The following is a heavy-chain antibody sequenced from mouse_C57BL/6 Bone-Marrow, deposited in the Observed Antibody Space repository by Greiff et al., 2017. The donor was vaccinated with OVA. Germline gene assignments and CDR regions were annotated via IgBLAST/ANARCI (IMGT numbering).Heavy chain of an antibody. CDR3: ARSDYYYGSSYAMDY. V-gene: IGHV1-50*01. CDR2: IDPSDSYT. CDR1: GYTFTSYW. Sequence: PGAELVKPGASVKLSCKASGYTFTSYWLQWVKQRPGQGLEWIGEIDPSDSYTNYYQKFKGKATLTVDTSSSTAYMQLSSLTSEDSAVYYCARSDYYYGSSYAMDYGGQGTSVTVSS. J-gene: IGHJ4*01. D-gene: IGHD1-1*01.